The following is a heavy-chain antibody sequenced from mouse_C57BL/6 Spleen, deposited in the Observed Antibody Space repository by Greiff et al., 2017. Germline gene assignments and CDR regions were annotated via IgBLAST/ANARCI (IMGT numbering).Heavy chain of an antibody. D-gene: IGHD3-2*02. J-gene: IGHJ4*01. CDR1: GYNFKDDY. V-gene: IGHV14-4*01. Sequence: VQLKQSGAELVRPGASVKLSCTASGYNFKDDYMPWVKQRPEQGLEWIGGIDPENGDTKYDSKFQGKATMTADTSSTPAYLQLSSLTSEDTAVYYCTTGSVYAMDYWGQGTSLTVSS. CDR3: TTGSVYAMDY. CDR2: IDPENGDT.